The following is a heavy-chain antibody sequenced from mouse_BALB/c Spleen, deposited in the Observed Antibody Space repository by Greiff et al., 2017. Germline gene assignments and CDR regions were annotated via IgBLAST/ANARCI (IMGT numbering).Heavy chain of an antibody. J-gene: IGHJ2*01. Sequence: DVKLVESGGGLVKPGGSLKLSCAASGFTFSDYYMYWVRQTPEKRLEWVATISDGGSYTYYPDSVKGRFTISRDNAKNNLYLQMSSLKSEDTAMYYCAREGDYRYDAFDYWGQGTTLTVSS. CDR3: AREGDYRYDAFDY. D-gene: IGHD2-14*01. V-gene: IGHV5-4*02. CDR2: ISDGGSYT. CDR1: GFTFSDYY.